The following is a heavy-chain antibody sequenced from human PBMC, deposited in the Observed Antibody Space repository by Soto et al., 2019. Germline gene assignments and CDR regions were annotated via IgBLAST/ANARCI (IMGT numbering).Heavy chain of an antibody. CDR1: GFTFSSYG. D-gene: IGHD3-3*01. Sequence: AGGSLRLSCAASGFTFSSYGMHWVRQAPGKGLEWVAVISYDGSNKYYADSVKGRFTISRDNSKNTLYLQMNSLRAEDTAVYYCAKDLWVFGVVTGMDVWGQGTTVTVSS. J-gene: IGHJ6*02. CDR3: AKDLWVFGVVTGMDV. CDR2: ISYDGSNK. V-gene: IGHV3-30*18.